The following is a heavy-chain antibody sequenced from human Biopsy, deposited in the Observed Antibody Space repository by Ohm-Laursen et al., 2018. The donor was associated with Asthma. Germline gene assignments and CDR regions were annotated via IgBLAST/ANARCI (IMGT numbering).Heavy chain of an antibody. CDR1: GGSIGAGDYY. CDR2: IYYIGST. J-gene: IGHJ4*02. Sequence: TLSLTCPVSGGSIGAGDYYWSWVRQPPGKGLEWIGYIYYIGSTYYNPSLKSRVAISLDTSKNQFSLKLSSVTAADTAVYFCARRGGLERYFDYWGQGTLVTVSS. V-gene: IGHV4-30-4*01. CDR3: ARRGGLERYFDY. D-gene: IGHD3-16*01.